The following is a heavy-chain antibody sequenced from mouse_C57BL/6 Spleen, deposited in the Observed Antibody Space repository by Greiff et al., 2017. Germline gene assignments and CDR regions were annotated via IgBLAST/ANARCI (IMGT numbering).Heavy chain of an antibody. D-gene: IGHD1-1*01. CDR3: ARSPYYGSSLFAY. CDR1: GYTFTDYY. CDR2: IYPGSGNT. J-gene: IGHJ3*01. V-gene: IGHV1-76*01. Sequence: QVHVKQSGAELVRPGASVKLSCKASGYTFTDYYINWVKQRPGQGLEWIARIYPGSGNTYYNEKFKGKATLTAEKSSSTAYMQLSSLTSEDSAVYFCARSPYYGSSLFAYWGQGTLVTVSA.